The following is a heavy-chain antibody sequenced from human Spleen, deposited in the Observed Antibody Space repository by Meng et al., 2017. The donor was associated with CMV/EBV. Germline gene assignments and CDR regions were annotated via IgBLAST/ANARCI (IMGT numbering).Heavy chain of an antibody. Sequence: TGFTFSSYAMSWVRQAPGKGLERVSAISGSGGSKYYADSGKGRFTISRDNSKNTLYLQMNSLRAEDTAVYYCAKDLLRFLEWFMFDYWGQGTLVTVSS. CDR1: GFTFSSYA. CDR2: ISGSGGSK. V-gene: IGHV3-23*01. CDR3: AKDLLRFLEWFMFDY. J-gene: IGHJ4*02. D-gene: IGHD3-3*01.